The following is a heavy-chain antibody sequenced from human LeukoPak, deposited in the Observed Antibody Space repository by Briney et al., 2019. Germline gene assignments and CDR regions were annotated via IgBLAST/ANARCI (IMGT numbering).Heavy chain of an antibody. J-gene: IGHJ4*02. CDR1: GFTFSTYA. V-gene: IGHV3-21*01. Sequence: PGGSLRLSCAAPGFTFSTYAMNWVRQAPGKGLEWVSSISSTSISIYFADSVKGRFTVSRDNAKNSLYLQMNSLRTEDTAVYYCARSYTVADQFDYWGQGTLVTVSS. D-gene: IGHD6-13*01. CDR3: ARSYTVADQFDY. CDR2: ISSTSISI.